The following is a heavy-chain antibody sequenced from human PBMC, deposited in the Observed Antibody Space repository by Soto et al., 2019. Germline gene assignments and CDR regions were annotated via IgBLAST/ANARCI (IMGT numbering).Heavy chain of an antibody. J-gene: IGHJ4*02. D-gene: IGHD1-26*01. V-gene: IGHV1-3*04. CDR2: VDTGNGNT. CDR3: ARDAKWDPRGVEAQQDDYFDY. CDR1: KYTLTDYA. Sequence: SGKVSCSASKYTLTDYAIHLVRQAPGQSLEWMGWVDTGNGNTKYSQKFQDRVTITRDTYANTADMELRSLTYEDTAVYYCARDAKWDPRGVEAQQDDYFDYWGQGTLVTVSS.